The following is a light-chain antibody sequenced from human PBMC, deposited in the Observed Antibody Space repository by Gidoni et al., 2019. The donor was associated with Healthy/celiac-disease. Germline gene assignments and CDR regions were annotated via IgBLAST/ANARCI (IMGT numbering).Light chain of an antibody. CDR3: QSYDSSPWV. CDR2: EAH. Sequence: NFMLTQPHSVSESTGKTVTISCTRSSGSIASNYVQWYQQRPGSSPTTGIYEAHQRPSGVPDRFSGSIDSSSNSASLTISGLKTEDEADYYCQSYDSSPWVFGGGTKLTVL. J-gene: IGLJ3*02. CDR1: SGSIASNY. V-gene: IGLV6-57*01.